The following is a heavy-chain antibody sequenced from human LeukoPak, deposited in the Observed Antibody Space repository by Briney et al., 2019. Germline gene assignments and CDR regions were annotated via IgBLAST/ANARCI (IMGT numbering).Heavy chain of an antibody. J-gene: IGHJ6*03. CDR2: IYYSGST. D-gene: IGHD3-10*01. Sequence: SETLSLTCTVSGGSISSYYWSWIRQPPGKGLEWIGYIYYSGSTNYNPSLKSRVTISVDTSKNQFSLKLSSVTAADTAVYYCARVGVRGSGSYFNNYYYMDVWGKGTTVTVSS. CDR3: ARVGVRGSGSYFNNYYYMDV. V-gene: IGHV4-59*01. CDR1: GGSISSYY.